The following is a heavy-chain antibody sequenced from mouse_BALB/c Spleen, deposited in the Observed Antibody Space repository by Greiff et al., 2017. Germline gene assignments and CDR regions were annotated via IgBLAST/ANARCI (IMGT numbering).Heavy chain of an antibody. Sequence: QVQLKQSGAELVKPGASVKLSCKASGYTFTSYWMHWVKQRPGQGLEWIGEINPSNGRTNYNEKFKSKATLTVDKSSSTAYMQLSSLTSEDSAVYYCARRGNGNYPLAYWGQGTLVTVSA. D-gene: IGHD2-1*01. CDR1: GYTFTSYW. V-gene: IGHV1S81*02. J-gene: IGHJ3*01. CDR3: ARRGNGNYPLAY. CDR2: INPSNGRT.